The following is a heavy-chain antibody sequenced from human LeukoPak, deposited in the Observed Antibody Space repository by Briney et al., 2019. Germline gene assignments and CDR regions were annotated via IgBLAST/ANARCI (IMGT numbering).Heavy chain of an antibody. CDR1: GYTFTSYG. CDR2: ISAYNGNT. CDR3: ARDLSSFDAFDI. J-gene: IGHJ3*02. Sequence: ASVKVSCKASGYTFTSYGICWVRQAPGQGLEWMGWISAYNGNTNYAQKLQGRVTMTTDTSTSTAYMELRSLRSDDTAVYYCARDLSSFDAFDIWGQGTMVTVSS. V-gene: IGHV1-18*01. D-gene: IGHD6-13*01.